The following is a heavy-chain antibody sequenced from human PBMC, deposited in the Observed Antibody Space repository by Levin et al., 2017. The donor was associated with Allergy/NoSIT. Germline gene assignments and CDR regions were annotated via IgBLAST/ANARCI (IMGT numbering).Heavy chain of an antibody. Sequence: GGSLRLSCAASGFTFSSMSYWMSWVRQAPGKGLEWVANINHDGSGKNYVDSVKGRFTISRDNAKNSVYLQMNSLRVEDTAVYYCARSKWPEDCWGQGTLVAVSS. J-gene: IGHJ4*02. V-gene: IGHV3-7*01. CDR2: INHDGSGK. CDR3: ARSKWPEDC. CDR1: GFTFSSMSYW. D-gene: IGHD5-12*01.